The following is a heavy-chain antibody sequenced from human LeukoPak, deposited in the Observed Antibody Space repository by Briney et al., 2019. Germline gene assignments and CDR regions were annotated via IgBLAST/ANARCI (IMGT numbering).Heavy chain of an antibody. Sequence: GASVKVSCKASGGTFSSYAISWVRQAPGQGLKWMGGIIPIFGTANYAQKFQGRVTITTDESTSTAYMELSSLRSEDTAVYYCARERGGHDYGGYPWGYYYYMDAWGKGTTVTVSS. CDR2: IIPIFGTA. CDR1: GGTFSSYA. V-gene: IGHV1-69*05. D-gene: IGHD4-23*01. J-gene: IGHJ6*03. CDR3: ARERGGHDYGGYPWGYYYYMDA.